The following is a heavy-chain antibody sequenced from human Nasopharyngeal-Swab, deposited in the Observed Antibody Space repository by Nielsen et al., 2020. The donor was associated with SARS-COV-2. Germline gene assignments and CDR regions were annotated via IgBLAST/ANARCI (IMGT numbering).Heavy chain of an antibody. D-gene: IGHD2-2*01. V-gene: IGHV3-7*03. Sequence: WIRQPPGKGLEWVGNIKQDGSEKYYVDSVRGGFTITRDNAKKSLYLQMNSLRAEDTAVYYCAKDIVVVPAAAVGAFDIWGQGTMVTVSS. CDR2: IKQDGSEK. J-gene: IGHJ3*02. CDR3: AKDIVVVPAAAVGAFDI.